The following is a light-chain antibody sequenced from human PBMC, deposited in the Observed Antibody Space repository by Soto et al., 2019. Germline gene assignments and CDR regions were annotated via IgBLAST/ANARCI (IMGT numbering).Light chain of an antibody. CDR2: DAS. CDR1: QSISRW. Sequence: DIQMTQSPSTLSASVGDRVTITCRASQSISRWLAWFRQIPGKAPKLLIYDASTLQSGVPSRFSGSGSGTEFTLTISSLQPDDSATYYCQHYIGYPRTFGGGTKVEI. CDR3: QHYIGYPRT. V-gene: IGKV1-5*01. J-gene: IGKJ4*01.